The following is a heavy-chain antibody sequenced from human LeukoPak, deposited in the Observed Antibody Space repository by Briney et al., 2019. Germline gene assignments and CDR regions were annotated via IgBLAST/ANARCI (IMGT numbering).Heavy chain of an antibody. CDR1: GDSISTGSYC. V-gene: IGHV4-61*02. Sequence: SETLSLTCTVSGDSISTGSYCWSWIRQPAGKGLEWIGRIYASGTTNYNPSLKSRVTISIDTSNNQFSLKLNSVTAADTAVYYCKMGYSSGWEPYYLDSWGQGILVTVSS. J-gene: IGHJ4*02. CDR2: IYASGTT. D-gene: IGHD6-19*01. CDR3: KMGYSSGWEPYYLDS.